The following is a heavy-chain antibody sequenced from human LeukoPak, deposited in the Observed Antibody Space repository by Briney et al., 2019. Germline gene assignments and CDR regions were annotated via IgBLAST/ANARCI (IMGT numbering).Heavy chain of an antibody. CDR2: IYTSGST. D-gene: IGHD2-15*01. Sequence: SETLSLTCTVSGGSISSYYWSWIRQPAGKGLEWIGRIYTSGSTNYNPSLKSRVTISVDTSKNQFSLKLSSVTAADTAMYYCASKVAYCSGGSCYGYFDYWGQGTLVTVSS. CDR3: ASKVAYCSGGSCYGYFDY. V-gene: IGHV4-4*07. J-gene: IGHJ4*02. CDR1: GGSISSYY.